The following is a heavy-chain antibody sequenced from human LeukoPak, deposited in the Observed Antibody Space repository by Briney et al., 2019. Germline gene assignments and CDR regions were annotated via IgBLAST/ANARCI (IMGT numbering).Heavy chain of an antibody. CDR3: ARSDTAMADPFDY. J-gene: IGHJ4*02. CDR1: GYTFTGYY. CDR2: FDPNSGDT. Sequence: ASVKVSCKASGYTFTGYYMHWVRQAPGQGLEWMGWFDPNSGDTNFAQKFQGRVTMTRDTSISTAYMELSRLRSDDTAVYYCARSDTAMADPFDYWGQGTLVTVSS. V-gene: IGHV1-2*02. D-gene: IGHD5-18*01.